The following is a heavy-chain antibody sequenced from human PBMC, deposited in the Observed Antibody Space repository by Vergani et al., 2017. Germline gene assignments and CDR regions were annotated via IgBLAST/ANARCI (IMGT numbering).Heavy chain of an antibody. CDR3: ASSSWTDAFDI. J-gene: IGHJ3*02. CDR2: IYSGGST. CDR1: GFTVSSNY. D-gene: IGHD6-13*01. V-gene: IGHV3-53*01. Sequence: EVQLVESGGGLVQPGGSLRLSCAASGFTVSSNYMSWVRQAPGKGLEGVSVIYSGGSTYYADSVKGRFTISRDNSKNTLYLQMNSLRAEDTAVYYCASSSWTDAFDIWGQGTMVTVSS.